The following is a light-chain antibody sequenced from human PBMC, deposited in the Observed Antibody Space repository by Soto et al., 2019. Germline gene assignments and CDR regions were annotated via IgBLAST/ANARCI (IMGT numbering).Light chain of an antibody. CDR3: QQYGSSPPLT. Sequence: EIVLTQSPGTLSLSPGERATLSCRASQSVSSSYLAWYQQKPGQAPRLLIYGASSRATGIPDRFSGSGSGKDFTLTISRLEPEDCAVYYCQQYGSSPPLTFGGGTKVEIK. CDR2: GAS. CDR1: QSVSSSY. V-gene: IGKV3-20*01. J-gene: IGKJ4*01.